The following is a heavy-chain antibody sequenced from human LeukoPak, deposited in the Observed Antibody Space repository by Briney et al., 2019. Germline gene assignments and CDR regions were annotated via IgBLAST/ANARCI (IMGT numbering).Heavy chain of an antibody. Sequence: GGSLRLSCAASGFTFSSYSMNWVRQAPGKGLEWVSYISSSSSTIYYADSVKGRFTISRDNAKNSLYLQMNSLRAEDTAVYYCASLMVRGVDWWFDPWGQGTLVTVSS. D-gene: IGHD3-10*01. J-gene: IGHJ5*02. CDR1: GFTFSSYS. CDR3: ASLMVRGVDWWFDP. CDR2: ISSSSSTI. V-gene: IGHV3-48*01.